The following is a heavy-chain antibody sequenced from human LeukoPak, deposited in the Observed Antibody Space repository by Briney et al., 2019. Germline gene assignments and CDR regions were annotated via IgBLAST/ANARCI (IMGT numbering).Heavy chain of an antibody. D-gene: IGHD4-11*01. V-gene: IGHV4-39*07. CDR2: IYYSGST. CDR1: GGSISSSSYY. Sequence: SETLSLTCTVSGGSISSSSYYWGWIRQPPGKGLEWIGSIYYSGSTYYNPSLKSRVTISVDTSKNQFSLKLSSVTAADTAVYYCARYRVTMGTFDYWGQGTLVTVSS. J-gene: IGHJ4*02. CDR3: ARYRVTMGTFDY.